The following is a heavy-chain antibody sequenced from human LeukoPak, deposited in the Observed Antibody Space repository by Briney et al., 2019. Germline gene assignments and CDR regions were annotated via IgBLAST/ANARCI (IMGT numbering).Heavy chain of an antibody. CDR3: ASPDYGDYGVAPYY. D-gene: IGHD4-17*01. V-gene: IGHV4-39*07. J-gene: IGHJ4*02. Sequence: PSETLSLTCTVSGGSISSSSYYWGWIRQPPGKGLEWIGSIYYSGSTYYNPSLESRVTISVDTSKNQFSLKLSSVTAADTAVYYCASPDYGDYGVAPYYWGQGTLVTVSS. CDR2: IYYSGST. CDR1: GGSISSSSYY.